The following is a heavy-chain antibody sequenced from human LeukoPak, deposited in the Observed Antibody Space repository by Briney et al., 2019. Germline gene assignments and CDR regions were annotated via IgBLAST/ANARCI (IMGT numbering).Heavy chain of an antibody. V-gene: IGHV3-30*04. Sequence: GGSLKLSCAASRRMFITYSRHWVRQAPGKGLEWLSMISADESDITYTDSVKGRFTTSRDNSKNTLYLQMTSLRPEDTALYYCVSQLGHTFLDSFDIWGQGTMLIVSS. CDR2: ISADESDI. CDR1: RRMFITYS. CDR3: VSQLGHTFLDSFDI. J-gene: IGHJ3*02. D-gene: IGHD2/OR15-2a*01.